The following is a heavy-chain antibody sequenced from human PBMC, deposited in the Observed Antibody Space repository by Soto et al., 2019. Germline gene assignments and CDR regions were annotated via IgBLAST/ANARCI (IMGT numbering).Heavy chain of an antibody. CDR1: GFTFSSYS. J-gene: IGHJ6*02. Sequence: GGSLRLSCAASGFTFSSYSMNWVRQAPGKGLEWVSSISSSSSYIYYADSVKGRFTISRDSAKNSLYLQMNSLRAEDTAVYYCASTNYDFWSALGGMDVWGQGTTVTVSS. D-gene: IGHD3-3*01. CDR2: ISSSSSYI. V-gene: IGHV3-21*01. CDR3: ASTNYDFWSALGGMDV.